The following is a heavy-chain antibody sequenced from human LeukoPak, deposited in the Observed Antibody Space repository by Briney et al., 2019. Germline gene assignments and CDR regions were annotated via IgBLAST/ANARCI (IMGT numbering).Heavy chain of an antibody. CDR2: IIPISSTA. CDR3: ARWAGESTIWYPALFDY. CDR1: GGTFSNHA. D-gene: IGHD6-13*01. Sequence: ASVKVSCKASGGTFSNHAVIWVRRAPGQGLEWMGVIIPISSTATYAQNFQGRVTITADEYTSTVYMELSRLTSEDTAVYYCARWAGESTIWYPALFDYWGQGTLVTVSS. J-gene: IGHJ4*02. V-gene: IGHV1-69*13.